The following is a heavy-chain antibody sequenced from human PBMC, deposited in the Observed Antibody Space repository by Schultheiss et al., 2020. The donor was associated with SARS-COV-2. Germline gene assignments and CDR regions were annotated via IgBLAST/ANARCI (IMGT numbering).Heavy chain of an antibody. V-gene: IGHV4-4*02. CDR3: ARDRGLMVRGVENDY. CDR1: GGSISSSNW. D-gene: IGHD3-10*01. J-gene: IGHJ4*02. CDR2: IYHSGNT. Sequence: SETLSLTCAVSGGSISSSNWWSWVRQPPGKGLEWIGEIYHSGNTNYNPSLKNRVTISVDTSKNQFSLKLSSVTAADTAVYYCARDRGLMVRGVENDYWGQGTLVTVSS.